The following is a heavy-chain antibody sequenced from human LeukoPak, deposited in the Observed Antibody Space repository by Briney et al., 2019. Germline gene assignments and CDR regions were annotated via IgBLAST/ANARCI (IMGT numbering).Heavy chain of an antibody. CDR2: ISYDGSNK. Sequence: PGGSLRLSCAASGFTFSSYAMHWVRQAPGKGLEWVALISYDGSNKYYADSVKGRFTISRDNSKNTLYLQMNNLRGEDTAEYYCAKDMELASWGQGTLVTVSS. J-gene: IGHJ5*02. CDR3: AKDMELAS. CDR1: GFTFSSYA. D-gene: IGHD1-26*01. V-gene: IGHV3-30-3*02.